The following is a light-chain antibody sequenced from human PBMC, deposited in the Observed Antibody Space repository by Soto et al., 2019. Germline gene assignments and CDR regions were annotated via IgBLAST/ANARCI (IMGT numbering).Light chain of an antibody. CDR2: DAS. Sequence: ELVWTQSTGTLSLSPGDRSTLSGMASQSVSSSYLAWYQQKPGQAPRLLIYDASIRATGITDRFSASGSGSDFTLTISRLEPEDFAVYYCQQYGTSPKTFGPGTKVDIK. CDR3: QQYGTSPKT. V-gene: IGKV3-20*01. J-gene: IGKJ1*01. CDR1: QSVSSSY.